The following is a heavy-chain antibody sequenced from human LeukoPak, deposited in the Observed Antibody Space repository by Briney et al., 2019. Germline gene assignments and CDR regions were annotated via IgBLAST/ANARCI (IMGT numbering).Heavy chain of an antibody. V-gene: IGHV1-24*01. J-gene: IGHJ4*02. CDR2: ADPEDGET. Sequence: ASVKVSCKVSGYTLTELSMHWVRQAPGKGLEWMGGADPEDGETIYAQKLQGRVTMTEDTSTDTAYMELSSLRSEDTAVYYCATGEHSVVAARYTFDYWGQGTLVTVSS. D-gene: IGHD6-6*01. CDR1: GYTLTELS. CDR3: ATGEHSVVAARYTFDY.